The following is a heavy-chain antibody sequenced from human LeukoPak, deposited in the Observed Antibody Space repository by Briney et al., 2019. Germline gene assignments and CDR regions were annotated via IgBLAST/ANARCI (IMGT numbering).Heavy chain of an antibody. Sequence: SLRLSCAASGFTFISYSMNWVRQAPGKGLEWVALISYDGSHKYYADSVKGRFTISRDNSKNTLYVQMNSLRADDTAVYYCARGSYGSGWTTFDYWGQGILVTVSS. D-gene: IGHD6-19*01. CDR2: ISYDGSHK. CDR1: GFTFISYS. J-gene: IGHJ4*02. CDR3: ARGSYGSGWTTFDY. V-gene: IGHV3-30*03.